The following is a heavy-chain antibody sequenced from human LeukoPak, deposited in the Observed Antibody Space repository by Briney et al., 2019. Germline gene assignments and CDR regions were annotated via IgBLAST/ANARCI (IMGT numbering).Heavy chain of an antibody. CDR1: GFTVSNNY. CDR2: IYSGGST. V-gene: IGHV3-66*01. Sequence: GGSLRLSCAATGFTVSNNYMSWVRQAPGKGLEWVSVIYSGGSTDYADSVKGRFTISRDNSKNTLYLQVNNLGAEDTAVYYCARGRPVGASTVEDYWGQGTLVTVSS. D-gene: IGHD1-26*01. J-gene: IGHJ4*02. CDR3: ARGRPVGASTVEDY.